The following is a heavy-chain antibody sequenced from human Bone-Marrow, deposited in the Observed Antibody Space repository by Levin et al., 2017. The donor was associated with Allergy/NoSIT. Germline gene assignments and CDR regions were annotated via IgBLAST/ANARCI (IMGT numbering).Heavy chain of an antibody. Sequence: GGSLRLSCAASGFTFGDYAMSWVRQAPGKGLEWVSATSGDGGNTYYAKSVKGRFTISRDNSQKMLYLQMNSLRVEDTALYYCARDGQSPAPYSFDIWGQGTMVTVSS. CDR1: GFTFGDYA. J-gene: IGHJ3*02. CDR2: TSGDGGNT. CDR3: ARDGQSPAPYSFDI. V-gene: IGHV3-23*01. D-gene: IGHD3-16*01.